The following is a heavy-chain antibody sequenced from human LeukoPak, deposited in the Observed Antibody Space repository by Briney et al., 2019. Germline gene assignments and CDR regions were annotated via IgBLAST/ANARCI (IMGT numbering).Heavy chain of an antibody. Sequence: GRSLRLSCAASASSFSDYEMNWVRPAPQERRGCISYITASSTTIYYADSVKGRFTISSDNAKNSLYLQMNGLRGEETAVYYCAKGPVARGNFNWFDPWGQGTLVTVSS. V-gene: IGHV3-48*03. CDR3: AKGPVARGNFNWFDP. CDR2: ITASSTTI. J-gene: IGHJ5*02. D-gene: IGHD1-1*01. CDR1: ASSFSDYE.